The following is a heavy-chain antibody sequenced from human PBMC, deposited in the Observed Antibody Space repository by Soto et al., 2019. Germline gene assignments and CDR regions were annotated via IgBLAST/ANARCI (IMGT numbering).Heavy chain of an antibody. J-gene: IGHJ4*02. V-gene: IGHV4-31*03. CDR1: GGSISSGGYY. Sequence: PSETLSLTCTVSGGSISSGGYYWSWIRQHPGKGLEWIGYIYYSGSTYYNPSLKSRVTISVDTSKNQFSLKLSSVTAADTAVYYCARQHSSTPPAFDYWGQGTLVTVSS. CDR3: ARQHSSTPPAFDY. CDR2: IYYSGST. D-gene: IGHD2-2*01.